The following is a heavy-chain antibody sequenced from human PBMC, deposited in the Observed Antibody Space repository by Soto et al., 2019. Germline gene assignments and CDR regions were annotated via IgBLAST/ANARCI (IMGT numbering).Heavy chain of an antibody. Sequence: PSETLSLTCAVYGGSFSGYYWSWIRQPPGKGLEWIGEINHSGSTNYNPSLKSRVTISVDTSKNQFSLKVTSVTAADTGLYYCARQDHGDYEFFFDYWGQGTLVTVSS. CDR3: ARQDHGDYEFFFDY. CDR2: INHSGST. J-gene: IGHJ4*02. CDR1: GGSFSGYY. D-gene: IGHD4-17*01. V-gene: IGHV4-34*01.